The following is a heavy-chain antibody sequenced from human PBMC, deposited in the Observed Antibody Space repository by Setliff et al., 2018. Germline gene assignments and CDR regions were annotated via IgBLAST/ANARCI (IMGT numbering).Heavy chain of an antibody. CDR3: ARGIGGCSSTSCYDGYYYMDV. Sequence: SVKVSCKASGSPFNTYDINWVRQAPGQGLEWLGRIIPIFGTANYAQKFQGRVTITADESTSTAYMELSSLRSEDTAVYYCARGIGGCSSTSCYDGYYYMDVWGKGTT. CDR1: GSPFNTYD. CDR2: IIPIFGTA. D-gene: IGHD2-2*01. V-gene: IGHV1-69*13. J-gene: IGHJ6*03.